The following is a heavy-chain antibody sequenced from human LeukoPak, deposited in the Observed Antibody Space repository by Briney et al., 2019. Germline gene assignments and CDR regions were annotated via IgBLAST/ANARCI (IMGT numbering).Heavy chain of an antibody. J-gene: IGHJ5*02. CDR3: ARDAEAGDCRPTKNWFDP. D-gene: IGHD2-21*02. V-gene: IGHV3-48*04. CDR1: GFTFSSYS. Sequence: GGSLRLSCAASGFTFSSYSMNWVRQAPGKGLEWVSYISSSSSTIYYADSVKGRFTISRDNAKNSLYLQMNSLRAEDTAVYYCARDAEAGDCRPTKNWFDPWGQGTLVTVSS. CDR2: ISSSSSTI.